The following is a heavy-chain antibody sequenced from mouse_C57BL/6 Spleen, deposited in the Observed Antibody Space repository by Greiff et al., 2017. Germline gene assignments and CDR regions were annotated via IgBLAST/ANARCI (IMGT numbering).Heavy chain of an antibody. D-gene: IGHD2-1*01. J-gene: IGHJ3*01. Sequence: QVQLQQSGAELVKPGASVKLSCKASGYAFSSYWMNWVKQRPGKGLEWIGQIYPGDGDTNYNGKFKGKATLTADKSSSTAYMQLSSLTSEDSAVYFCARGGNYKTWFAYWGQGTLVTVSA. CDR1: GYAFSSYW. V-gene: IGHV1-80*01. CDR2: IYPGDGDT. CDR3: ARGGNYKTWFAY.